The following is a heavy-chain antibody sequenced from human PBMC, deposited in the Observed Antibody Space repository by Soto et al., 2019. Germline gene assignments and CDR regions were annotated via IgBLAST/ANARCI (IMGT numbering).Heavy chain of an antibody. CDR1: GYSFTSYW. Sequence: GESLKISCKGSGYSFTSYWIGWVRQMPGKGLEWMGIIYPGDSDTRYSPSFQGQVTISADKSLSTAYLQGSSLKASDTAMYYCARRMDDYSNPHDAFDIWGQGTMVTVSS. CDR3: ARRMDDYSNPHDAFDI. J-gene: IGHJ3*02. D-gene: IGHD4-4*01. V-gene: IGHV5-51*01. CDR2: IYPGDSDT.